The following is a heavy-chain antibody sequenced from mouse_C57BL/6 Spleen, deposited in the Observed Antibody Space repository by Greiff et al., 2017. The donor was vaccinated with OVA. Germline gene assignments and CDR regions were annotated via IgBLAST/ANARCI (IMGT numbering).Heavy chain of an antibody. CDR3: TNGPPFDY. Sequence: QVQLQQSGAELVRPGASVTLSCKASGYTFTDYEMHWVKQTPVHGLEWIGAIDPETGGTAYNQKFKGKAVLTADTSSSTAYMELRSLTSEDSAVYYCTNGPPFDYWGQGTTLTVSS. J-gene: IGHJ2*01. D-gene: IGHD1-1*02. CDR2: IDPETGGT. V-gene: IGHV1-15*01. CDR1: GYTFTDYE.